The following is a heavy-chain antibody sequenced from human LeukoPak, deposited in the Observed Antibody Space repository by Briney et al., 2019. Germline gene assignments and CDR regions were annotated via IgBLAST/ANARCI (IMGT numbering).Heavy chain of an antibody. D-gene: IGHD6-13*01. CDR2: INPNSGGT. Sequence: ASVKVSCKASGYTFTGYYMHWVRQAPGQGLEWMGWINPNSGGTNYAQKFQGRVTMTRDTSISTAYMELSRLRSDDTAVYYCARISRVYFTNAPFSFDYWGQGTLVTVSS. V-gene: IGHV1-2*02. CDR3: ARISRVYFTNAPFSFDY. CDR1: GYTFTGYY. J-gene: IGHJ4*02.